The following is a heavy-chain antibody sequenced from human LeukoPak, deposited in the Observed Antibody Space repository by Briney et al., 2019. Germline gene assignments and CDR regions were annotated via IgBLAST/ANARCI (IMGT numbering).Heavy chain of an antibody. V-gene: IGHV3-30-3*01. CDR2: ISYDGSNK. CDR1: GFTFSSYA. Sequence: GGSLRLSCAASGFTFSSYAMHWVRQAPGKGLEWVAVISYDGSNKYYADSVKGRFTISRDNSKNTLYLQMNSLRAEDTAVYYCARSSNSWEYSYNWFDPWGQGTLVTVSS. D-gene: IGHD6-13*01. CDR3: ARSSNSWEYSYNWFDP. J-gene: IGHJ5*02.